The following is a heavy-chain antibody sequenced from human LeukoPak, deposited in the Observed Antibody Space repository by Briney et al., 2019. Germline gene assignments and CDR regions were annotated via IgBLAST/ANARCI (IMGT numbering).Heavy chain of an antibody. V-gene: IGHV3-30-3*01. J-gene: IGHJ6*02. D-gene: IGHD3-3*01. CDR2: ISYDESNK. CDR1: GFTFSSYA. Sequence: PGGSLRPSCAASGFTFSSYAMHWVRQAPGKGLEWVAVISYDESNKYYADSVKGRFIISRDNSKNTLYLQMNSLRAEDTAVYYCARDSRYYDFWSGYYNYYSYGMDVWGQGTTVTVSS. CDR3: ARDSRYYDFWSGYYNYYSYGMDV.